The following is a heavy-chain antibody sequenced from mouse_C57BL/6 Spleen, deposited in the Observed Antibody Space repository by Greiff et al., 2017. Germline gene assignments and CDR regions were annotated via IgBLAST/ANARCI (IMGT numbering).Heavy chain of an antibody. J-gene: IGHJ2*01. D-gene: IGHD2-3*01. CDR3: ARRRDGYSDY. Sequence: VQLQQSGAELVKPGASVKLSCKASGYTFTSYWMQWVKQRPGQGLEWIGEIDPSDSYTNYNQKFKGKATLTVDTSSSTAYMQRSSLTSEDSAVYYCARRRDGYSDYWGQGTTLTVSS. CDR2: IDPSDSYT. CDR1: GYTFTSYW. V-gene: IGHV1-50*01.